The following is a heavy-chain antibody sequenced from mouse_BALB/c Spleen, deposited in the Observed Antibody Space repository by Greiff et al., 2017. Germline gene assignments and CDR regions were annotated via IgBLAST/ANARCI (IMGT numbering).Heavy chain of an antibody. D-gene: IGHD2-14*01. CDR2: ISYDGSN. CDR3: ASRGLRYDAWFAY. CDR1: GYSITSGYY. Sequence: EVQLQESGPGLVKPSQSLSLTCSVTGYSITSGYYWNWIRQFPGNKLEWMGYISYDGSNNYNPSLKNRISITRDTSKNQFFLKLNSVTTEDTATYYCASRGLRYDAWFAYWGQGTLVTVSA. V-gene: IGHV3-6*02. J-gene: IGHJ3*01.